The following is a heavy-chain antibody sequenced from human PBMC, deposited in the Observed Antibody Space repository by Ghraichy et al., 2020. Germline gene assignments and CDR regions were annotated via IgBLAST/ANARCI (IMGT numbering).Heavy chain of an antibody. CDR2: TYYRSKWYN. CDR3: ARLLYGSGSWGPKTIWFDP. D-gene: IGHD3-10*01. V-gene: IGHV6-1*01. CDR1: GDSVSSNSAA. Sequence: SQTLSLTCAISGDSVSSNSAAWNWIRQSPSRGLEWLGRTYYRSKWYNDYAVSVKSRITINPDTSKNQFSLQLNSVTPEDTAVYYCARLLYGSGSWGPKTIWFDPWGQGTLVTVSS. J-gene: IGHJ5*02.